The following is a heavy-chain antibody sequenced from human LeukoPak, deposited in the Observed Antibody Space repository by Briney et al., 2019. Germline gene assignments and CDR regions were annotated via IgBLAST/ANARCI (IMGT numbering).Heavy chain of an antibody. D-gene: IGHD3-16*02. CDR3: ARVPAYDYVWGSYRYYYYFDY. CDR1: GYTFTGYY. Sequence: GASVKVSCKASGYTFTGYYMHWVRQAPGQGLEWMGRINPNSGGTNYAQKFQGRVTMTRDTSISTAYMELSRLRSDDTAVYYCARVPAYDYVWGSYRYYYYFDYWGQGTLVTVSS. V-gene: IGHV1-2*06. CDR2: INPNSGGT. J-gene: IGHJ4*02.